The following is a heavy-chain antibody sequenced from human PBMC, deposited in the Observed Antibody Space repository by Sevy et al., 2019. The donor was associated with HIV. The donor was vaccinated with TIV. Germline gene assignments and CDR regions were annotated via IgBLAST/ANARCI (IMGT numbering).Heavy chain of an antibody. CDR1: GFTFSNAW. Sequence: GGSLRLSCAASGFTFSNAWMSWVRQAPGKGLEWVGRIKSKTDGGTTDHAAPVKGRFTISRDDSKNTLYLQMNSLKTEDTAVYYCTSHRVDTAMVNPDYWGQGTLVTVSS. J-gene: IGHJ4*02. CDR2: IKSKTDGGTT. CDR3: TSHRVDTAMVNPDY. V-gene: IGHV3-15*01. D-gene: IGHD5-18*01.